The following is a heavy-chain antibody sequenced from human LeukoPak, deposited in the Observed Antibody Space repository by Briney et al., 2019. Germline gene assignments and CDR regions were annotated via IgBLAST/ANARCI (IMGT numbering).Heavy chain of an antibody. CDR1: GFTLSNYW. CDR3: ARGYNFDF. Sequence: GGSLRLSCAASGFTLSNYWMYWVRQAPGKGLVWVSHIKSDGGSINYADSVKGRFTISRDNAKNTLHLQMNSLRAEDTAVYFCARGYNFDFWGQGTLVTVSS. CDR2: IKSDGGSI. V-gene: IGHV3-74*01. D-gene: IGHD5-24*01. J-gene: IGHJ4*02.